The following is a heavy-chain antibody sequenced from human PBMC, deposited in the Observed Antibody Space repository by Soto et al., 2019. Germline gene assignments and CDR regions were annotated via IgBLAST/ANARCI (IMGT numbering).Heavy chain of an antibody. V-gene: IGHV4-4*07. CDR2: IYTSGST. Sequence: SETLSLTCTVSGGSISSYYWSWTRQPAGKGLEWIGRIYTSGSTNYNPSLKSRVTMSVDTSKNQFSLKLSSVTAADTAVYYCARDGRAAAGNYYYYYGMDVWGQGTTVTVSS. CDR3: ARDGRAAAGNYYYYYGMDV. J-gene: IGHJ6*02. CDR1: GGSISSYY. D-gene: IGHD6-13*01.